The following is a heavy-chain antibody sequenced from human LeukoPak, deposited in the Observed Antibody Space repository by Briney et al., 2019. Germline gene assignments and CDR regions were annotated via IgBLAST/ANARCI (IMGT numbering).Heavy chain of an antibody. J-gene: IGHJ5*02. CDR1: GGSISSGGYY. CDR2: IYYSGST. D-gene: IGHD3-10*01. V-gene: IGHV4-31*03. CDR3: ARSRGNYGSGSYKYNWFDP. Sequence: SETLSLTCTVSGGSISSGGYYWSWIHQHPGKGLEWIGYIYYSGSTYYNPSLKSRVTISVDTSKNQFSLKLSSVTAADTAVYYCARSRGNYGSGSYKYNWFDPWGQGTLVTVSS.